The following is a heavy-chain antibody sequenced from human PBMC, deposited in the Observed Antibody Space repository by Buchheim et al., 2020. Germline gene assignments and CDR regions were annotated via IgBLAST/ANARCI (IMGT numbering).Heavy chain of an antibody. J-gene: IGHJ6*02. Sequence: EVQLLESGGGLVQPGGSLRLSCAASGFTFSSYAMSWVRQAPGKGLEWVSVFSGSGGTTYYADSVRGRFTISRDNSKNTLYLQTNSLRAEDTAVYYCVKARESSYYYYGMDVWGQGTT. CDR3: VKARESSYYYYGMDV. CDR1: GFTFSSYA. CDR2: FSGSGGTT. V-gene: IGHV3-23*01. D-gene: IGHD5-24*01.